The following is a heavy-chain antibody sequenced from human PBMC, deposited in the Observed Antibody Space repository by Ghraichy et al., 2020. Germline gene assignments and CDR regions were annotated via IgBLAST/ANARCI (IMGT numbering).Heavy chain of an antibody. V-gene: IGHV4-34*01. CDR1: GGSFSGYY. J-gene: IGHJ2*01. CDR3: ARGGVVVVVAANDWYFDL. D-gene: IGHD2-15*01. Sequence: SETLSLTCAVYGGSFSGYYWSWIRQPPGKGLEWIGEINHSGSTNYNPSLKTRVTISVDTSKNQFSLKLSSVTAADTAVYYCARGGVVVVVAANDWYFDLWGRGTLVTVSS. CDR2: INHSGST.